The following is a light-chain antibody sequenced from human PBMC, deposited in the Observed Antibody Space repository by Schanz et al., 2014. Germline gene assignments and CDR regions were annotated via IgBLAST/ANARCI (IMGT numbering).Light chain of an antibody. CDR1: QSVFSSY. J-gene: IGKJ3*01. CDR3: QHYHNRPR. V-gene: IGKV3-20*01. Sequence: ETVLTQSPGTLSLSPGERASLSCRASQSVFSSYLAWYQQKPGQAPRLLIYDASNRATGIPDRFSGSGSGTEFTLTISSLQSEDFAGYYCQHYHNRPRFGPGTKVDV. CDR2: DAS.